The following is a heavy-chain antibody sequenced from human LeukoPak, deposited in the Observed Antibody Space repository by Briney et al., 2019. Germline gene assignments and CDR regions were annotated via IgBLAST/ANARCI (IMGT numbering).Heavy chain of an antibody. V-gene: IGHV1-18*01. CDR2: ISAYNGNT. D-gene: IGHD7-27*01. CDR1: DYTLTNYG. J-gene: IGHJ3*02. Sequence: APVKVSCKTSDYTLTNYGITRVRQAPGQGLEWMGWISAYNGNTNYVQKLQGRVTMTTDTSTSTAYMELRSLRSDDTAVYYCARDVWGLQGSAFDIWGQGTMVTVSS. CDR3: ARDVWGLQGSAFDI.